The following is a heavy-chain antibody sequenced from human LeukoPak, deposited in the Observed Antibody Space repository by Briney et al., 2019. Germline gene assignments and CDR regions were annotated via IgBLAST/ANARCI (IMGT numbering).Heavy chain of an antibody. Sequence: PGGSLRLSCAASGITFSNYYMTWIRQAPGKGLEWVSSISRSSTYTNYADSVKGRFTISRDNAKNSLYLQMNSLRAEDTAVYYCARGGLNTPMPGCWGQGALVTVSS. V-gene: IGHV3-11*05. CDR1: GITFSNYY. D-gene: IGHD5-18*01. CDR2: ISRSSTYT. J-gene: IGHJ4*02. CDR3: ARGGLNTPMPGC.